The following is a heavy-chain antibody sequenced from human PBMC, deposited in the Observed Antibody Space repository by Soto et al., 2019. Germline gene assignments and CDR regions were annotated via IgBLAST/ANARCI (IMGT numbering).Heavy chain of an antibody. Sequence: SVKVSCKASGGTFSSYAISWVRQAPGQGLEWMGGIIPIFGTANYAQKFQGRVTITADESTSTAYMELSSLRSEDTAVYYCARSRFLAWLLYPPQFDYWGQGTLVTVSS. CDR1: GGTFSSYA. CDR2: IIPIFGTA. J-gene: IGHJ4*02. CDR3: ARSRFLAWLLYPPQFDY. D-gene: IGHD3-3*01. V-gene: IGHV1-69*13.